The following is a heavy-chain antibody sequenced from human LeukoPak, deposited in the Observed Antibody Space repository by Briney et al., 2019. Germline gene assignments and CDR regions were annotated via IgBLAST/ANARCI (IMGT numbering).Heavy chain of an antibody. V-gene: IGHV4-39*01. CDR3: ARIAYYDFWSGYYYYYMDV. D-gene: IGHD3-3*01. Sequence: SETLSLTCTVSGGSISSSSYYWGWIRQPPGQGLEWIGSIYYSGSTYYNPSLNSRVTISVDTSKNQFSLKLSSVTAADTAVYYCARIAYYDFWSGYYYYYMDVWGKGTTVTVSS. CDR1: GGSISSSSYY. J-gene: IGHJ6*03. CDR2: IYYSGST.